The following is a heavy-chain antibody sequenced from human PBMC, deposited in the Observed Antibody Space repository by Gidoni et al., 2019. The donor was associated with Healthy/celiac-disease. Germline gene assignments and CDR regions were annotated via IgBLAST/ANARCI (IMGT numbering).Heavy chain of an antibody. D-gene: IGHD5-18*01. CDR2: IKSKTDGGTT. CDR1: GFPFSNAR. CDR3: TTDPSGYSYGWWYAFDI. V-gene: IGHV3-15*01. Sequence: EVQLVESGGGLVKPGGSLRLSCAASGFPFSNARMSWVRQAPGKGLEWVGRIKSKTDGGTTDYAAPVKGRFTISRDDSKNTLYLQMNSLKTEDTAVYYCTTDPSGYSYGWWYAFDIWGQGTMVTVSS. J-gene: IGHJ3*02.